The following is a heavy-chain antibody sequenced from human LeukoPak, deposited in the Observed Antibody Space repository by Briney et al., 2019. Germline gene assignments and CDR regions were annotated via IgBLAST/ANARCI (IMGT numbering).Heavy chain of an antibody. Sequence: PGGSLRLSCAASGFTFSSYWMSWVRQAPGKGLEWVANIKQDGNEKYYVDSVKGRFTISRDNAQNSLYLQMNSLRVEDTAVYYCARDAGRGGWFDPWGQGTLVTVSS. CDR2: IKQDGNEK. CDR3: ARDAGRGGWFDP. CDR1: GFTFSSYW. J-gene: IGHJ5*02. D-gene: IGHD3-10*01. V-gene: IGHV3-7*01.